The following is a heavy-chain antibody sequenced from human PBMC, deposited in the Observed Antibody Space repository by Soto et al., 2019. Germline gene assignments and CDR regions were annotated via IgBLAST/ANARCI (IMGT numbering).Heavy chain of an antibody. V-gene: IGHV3-74*03. J-gene: IGHJ4*02. CDR1: GFDFSNAW. D-gene: IGHD2-21*01. CDR2: VNSDGTIT. CDR3: TRDQAYSSDV. Sequence: HPGGSLRLSCAASGFDFSNAWMHWVRQAPGKGLVWVSHVNSDGTITTYADSVKGRFTISRDNAKNTVYLQMNSLRVEDAAVYYCTRDQAYSSDVWGQGTPVTVSS.